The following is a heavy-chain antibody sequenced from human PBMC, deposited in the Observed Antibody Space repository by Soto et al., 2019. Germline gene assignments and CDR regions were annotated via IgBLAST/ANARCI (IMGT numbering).Heavy chain of an antibody. CDR2: ISSSSSTI. J-gene: IGHJ5*02. V-gene: IGHV3-48*01. CDR1: GFTFSSYS. CDR3: ARDRSGYGDYVENWFDP. Sequence: PGGSLRLSCAASGFTFSSYSMNWVRQAPGKGLEWVSYISSSSSTIYYADSVKGRFTISRDNAKNSLYLQMNSLRAEDTAVYYCARDRSGYGDYVENWFDPWGQGTLVTVSS. D-gene: IGHD4-17*01.